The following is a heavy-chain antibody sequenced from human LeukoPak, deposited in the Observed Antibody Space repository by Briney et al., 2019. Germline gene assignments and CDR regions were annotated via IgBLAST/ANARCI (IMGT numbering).Heavy chain of an antibody. Sequence: PSETLSLTCTVSGYSISSGYYWGWIRQPPGKGLEWIASIYHSGNTHNNPSLKSRVSISVDTSKNQFSLKLSSVTAADTAVYYCARVVSSWTYYYMDVWGKGTTVTVSS. J-gene: IGHJ6*03. CDR1: GYSISSGYY. CDR3: ARVVSSWTYYYMDV. CDR2: IYHSGNT. D-gene: IGHD6-13*01. V-gene: IGHV4-38-2*02.